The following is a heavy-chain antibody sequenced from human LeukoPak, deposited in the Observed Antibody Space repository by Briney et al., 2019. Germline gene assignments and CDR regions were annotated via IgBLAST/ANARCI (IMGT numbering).Heavy chain of an antibody. CDR2: ISSSGSTI. D-gene: IGHD6-13*01. V-gene: IGHV3-48*03. Sequence: GGSLRLSCAASGFTFSSYEMDWVRQAPGKGLEWVSYISSSGSTIYYADSVKGRFTISRDNAKNSLYLQMNSLRAEDTAVYYCAKDPSPRGSWYGAGAWFDPWGQGTLVTVSS. CDR3: AKDPSPRGSWYGAGAWFDP. CDR1: GFTFSSYE. J-gene: IGHJ5*02.